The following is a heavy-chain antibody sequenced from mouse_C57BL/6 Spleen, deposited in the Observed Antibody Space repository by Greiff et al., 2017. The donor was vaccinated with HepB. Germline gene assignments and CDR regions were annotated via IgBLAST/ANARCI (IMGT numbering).Heavy chain of an antibody. CDR3: ARAYYGSLWFAY. Sequence: EVKLMESGGGLVKPGGSLKLSCAASGFTFSSYAMSWVRQTPEKRLEWVATISDGGSYTYYPDNVKGRFTISRDNAKNNLYLQMSHLKSEDTAMYYCARAYYGSLWFAYWGQGTLVTVSA. CDR1: GFTFSSYA. J-gene: IGHJ3*01. CDR2: ISDGGSYT. D-gene: IGHD1-1*01. V-gene: IGHV5-4*03.